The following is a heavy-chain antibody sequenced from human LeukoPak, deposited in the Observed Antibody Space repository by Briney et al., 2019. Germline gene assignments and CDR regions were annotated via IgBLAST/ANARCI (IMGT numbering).Heavy chain of an antibody. CDR1: GHTFTGYY. CDR3: ARGSTTKKTAMVTPGYYYGMDV. Sequence: ASVKVSCKASGHTFTGYYMHWVRQAPGQGLEWMGWINPNSGGTNYAQEFQGRVTMTRDTSISTAYMELSRLRSDDTAVYYCARGSTTKKTAMVTPGYYYGMDVWGQGTTVTVSS. J-gene: IGHJ6*02. D-gene: IGHD5-18*01. V-gene: IGHV1-2*02. CDR2: INPNSGGT.